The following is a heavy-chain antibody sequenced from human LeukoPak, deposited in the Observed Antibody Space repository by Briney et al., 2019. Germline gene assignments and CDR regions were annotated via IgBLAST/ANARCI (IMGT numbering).Heavy chain of an antibody. J-gene: IGHJ4*02. Sequence: GGSLRLSCVASGFSFNIYDMSWFRQAPGKGLEWVSCIRGGGPETYYADSVKGRFSISRDNSKNTLFLQTNGLRAEDSAIYYCVRGIRAPDFWGQGTLVTVSS. CDR1: GFSFNIYD. CDR3: VRGIRAPDF. CDR2: IRGGGPET. V-gene: IGHV3-23*01.